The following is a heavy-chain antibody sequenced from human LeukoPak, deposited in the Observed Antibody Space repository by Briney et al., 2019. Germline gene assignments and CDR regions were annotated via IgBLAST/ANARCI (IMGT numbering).Heavy chain of an antibody. J-gene: IGHJ6*03. CDR1: GYTFTGYY. Sequence: ASVKVSCKASGYTFTGYYMHWVRQAPGQGLEWMGWINPNSGGTNYAQKFQGRVTMTRDTSISTAYMELSRLRSDDTAVYYCARDPMVRGVSYYYMDVWGKGTTVTVSS. V-gene: IGHV1-2*02. CDR3: ARDPMVRGVSYYYMDV. D-gene: IGHD3-10*01. CDR2: INPNSGGT.